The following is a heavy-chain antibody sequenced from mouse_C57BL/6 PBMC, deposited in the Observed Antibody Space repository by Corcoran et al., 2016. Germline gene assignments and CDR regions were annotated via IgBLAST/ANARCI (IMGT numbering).Heavy chain of an antibody. CDR3: ARSDYSNYDVDY. J-gene: IGHJ2*01. CDR1: GYTFTDYY. V-gene: IGHV1-26*01. CDR2: INPNNGGT. D-gene: IGHD2-5*01. Sequence: EVQLQQSGPELVKPGASVKISCKASGYTFTDYYMNRVKQSHGKSLEWIGDINPNNGGTSYNQKFKGKATLTVDKSSSTAYMELRSLTSEDSAVYYCARSDYSNYDVDYWGQGTTLTVSS.